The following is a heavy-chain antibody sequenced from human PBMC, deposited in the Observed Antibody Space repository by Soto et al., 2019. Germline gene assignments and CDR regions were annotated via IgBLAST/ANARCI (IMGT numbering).Heavy chain of an antibody. J-gene: IGHJ4*02. CDR3: ARKDYYASGIYHFDH. CDR1: GYTFSAYP. CDR2: VNAGNGDT. Sequence: ASVKVSWKASGYTFSAYPMHWVRQAPGQRLEWMGWVNAGNGDTGYAQKFHGRVTLTRDSSASTAHMELSSLTSEDTAVYYCARKDYYASGIYHFDHWGQGTLVIVSS. D-gene: IGHD3-10*01. V-gene: IGHV1-3*01.